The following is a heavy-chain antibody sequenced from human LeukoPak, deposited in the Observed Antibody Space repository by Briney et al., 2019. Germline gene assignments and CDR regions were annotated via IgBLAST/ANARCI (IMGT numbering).Heavy chain of an antibody. CDR2: ISGSGGST. V-gene: IGHV3-23*01. CDR1: GFTSSSYA. D-gene: IGHD3-9*01. Sequence: GGSLRLSCAASGFTSSSYAMSWVRQAPGKGLEWVSAISGSGGSTYYADSVKGRFTISRDNSKNTLYLQMNSLRAEDTAVYYCAKDQILTGYYNAKNYYYYYGMDVWGKGTTVTVSS. CDR3: AKDQILTGYYNAKNYYYYYGMDV. J-gene: IGHJ6*04.